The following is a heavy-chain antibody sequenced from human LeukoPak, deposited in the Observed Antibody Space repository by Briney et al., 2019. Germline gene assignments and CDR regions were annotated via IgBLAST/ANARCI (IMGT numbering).Heavy chain of an antibody. Sequence: GESLKISCKGSGYSFTSYWIGWVRQMPGKGLEWMGIIYPGDSDTRYSPSFQGQVTISADKSISTAYLQWSGLKASDTAMYYCARIGVVTAITDAFDIWGQGTMVTVSS. J-gene: IGHJ3*02. D-gene: IGHD2-21*02. V-gene: IGHV5-51*01. CDR2: IYPGDSDT. CDR3: ARIGVVTAITDAFDI. CDR1: GYSFTSYW.